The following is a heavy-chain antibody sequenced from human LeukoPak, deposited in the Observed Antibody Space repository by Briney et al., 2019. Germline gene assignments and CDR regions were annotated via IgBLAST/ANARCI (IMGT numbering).Heavy chain of an antibody. D-gene: IGHD6-13*01. J-gene: IGHJ4*02. V-gene: IGHV4-61*02. CDR3: ARVGYSRWDDY. CDR2: IYTSGST. CDR1: GGSISSGSYY. Sequence: SETLSLTCTVSGGSISSGSYYWSWIRQPAGKGLEWIGRIYTSGSTNYNPSLKSRVTISVDTSKNQFSLKLSSVTAADTAVYYCARVGYSRWDDYWGQGTLVTVSS.